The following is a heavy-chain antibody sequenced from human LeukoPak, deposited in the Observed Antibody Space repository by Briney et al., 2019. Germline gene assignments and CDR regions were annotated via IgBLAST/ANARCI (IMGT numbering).Heavy chain of an antibody. Sequence: ASVKVSCRASGYTFTGYYMHWVRQAPGQGLEWVGWINPKSGGTDYAQRLQGRVTMTTDSSIATAYMELSRLTSDDTAVYFCARGTIGSYSSVHDWGQGTLVTVSS. CDR3: ARGTIGSYSSVHD. J-gene: IGHJ1*01. CDR2: INPKSGGT. D-gene: IGHD1-26*01. CDR1: GYTFTGYY. V-gene: IGHV1-2*02.